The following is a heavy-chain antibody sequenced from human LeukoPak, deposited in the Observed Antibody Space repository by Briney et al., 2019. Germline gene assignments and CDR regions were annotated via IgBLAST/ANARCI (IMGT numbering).Heavy chain of an antibody. J-gene: IGHJ6*03. CDR1: GGSLSSYY. CDR2: IYTSGST. Sequence: SETLSLTCNASGGSLSSYYWSWIRQPAGKGLEWIGRIYTSGSTNYNPSLKSRVTISVDTSKNQFSLKLSSVTAANTAVYYCARDGTLGYCSSTSCQENYYYYYMDVWGKGTTVTVSS. D-gene: IGHD2-2*01. CDR3: ARDGTLGYCSSTSCQENYYYYYMDV. V-gene: IGHV4-4*07.